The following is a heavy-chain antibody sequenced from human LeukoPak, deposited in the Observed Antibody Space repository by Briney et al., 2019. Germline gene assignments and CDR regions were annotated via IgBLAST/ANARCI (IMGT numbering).Heavy chain of an antibody. D-gene: IGHD2-2*01. J-gene: IGHJ4*02. Sequence: GGSLRLSCAASGFTFSNYGMHWVRQAPGKGLEWVAFIRYDGSNKYYADSVKGRLTISRDNSKNTLYLQMNSLRAEDTAVYYCAKAGVVVPGAYFDHWGQGTLVTVSS. CDR3: AKAGVVVPGAYFDH. CDR2: IRYDGSNK. V-gene: IGHV3-30*02. CDR1: GFTFSNYG.